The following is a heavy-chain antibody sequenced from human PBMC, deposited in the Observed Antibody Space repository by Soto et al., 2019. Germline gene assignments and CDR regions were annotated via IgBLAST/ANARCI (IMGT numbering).Heavy chain of an antibody. CDR3: ARGLRTERIAVVVAATELDY. CDR1: GYTFTGYY. V-gene: IGHV1-2*02. Sequence: ASVKVSCKASGYTFTGYYMHWVRQAPGQGLEWMGWINPNSGGTNYAQKFQGRVTITRDTSISTAYMELSRLRSDDTAVYYCARGLRTERIAVVVAATELDYWSQGTLVTVSS. D-gene: IGHD2-15*01. J-gene: IGHJ4*02. CDR2: INPNSGGT.